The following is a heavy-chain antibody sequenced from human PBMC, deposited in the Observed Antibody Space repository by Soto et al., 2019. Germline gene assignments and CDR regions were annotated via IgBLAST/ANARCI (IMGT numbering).Heavy chain of an antibody. Sequence: GGSLRLSCAASGFTFSTYGMHWVRQAPGKGLEWVAVISYDGYDKKYADSVQGRFTISRDNSKNTLYLQMNSLGAEDSAVYYCAKDSGRGSADYYFDFWGQGTLVAVSS. CDR2: ISYDGYDK. CDR3: AKDSGRGSADYYFDF. J-gene: IGHJ4*02. V-gene: IGHV3-30*18. CDR1: GFTFSTYG. D-gene: IGHD3-10*01.